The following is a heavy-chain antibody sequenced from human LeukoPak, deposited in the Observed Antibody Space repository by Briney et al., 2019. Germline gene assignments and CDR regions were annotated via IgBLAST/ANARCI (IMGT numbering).Heavy chain of an antibody. CDR3: ARRLSSIAAAAANDY. D-gene: IGHD6-13*01. CDR1: GYRFSSYW. J-gene: IGHJ4*02. CDR2: THPGNSET. V-gene: IGHV5-51*01. Sequence: KDGESLKISCKGSGYRFSSYWIAWVRQMPGKGLEWMGITHPGNSETTYNPSFQGQVTMSADKSISTAYLQWSGLEASDTAMYYCARRLSSIAAAAANDYWGQGTLVTVSS.